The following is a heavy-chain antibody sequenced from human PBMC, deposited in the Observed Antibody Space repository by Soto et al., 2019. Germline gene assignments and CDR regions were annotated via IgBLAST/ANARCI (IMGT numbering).Heavy chain of an antibody. J-gene: IGHJ6*02. CDR2: LYWDDDK. D-gene: IGHD2-21*02. Sequence: QITLKESGPTLVKPTQTLTLTCTFSGLSLSTTGVGVGWIRQPPGKALEWLALLYWDDDKRSSPSLKSRLTITKDTSKNQVVLTMTNMDPVDTATDYCVQSRCGGDCLQSYSSHSYYGLDVWGQGTTVTVSS. CDR1: GLSLSTTGVG. CDR3: VQSRCGGDCLQSYSSHSYYGLDV. V-gene: IGHV2-5*02.